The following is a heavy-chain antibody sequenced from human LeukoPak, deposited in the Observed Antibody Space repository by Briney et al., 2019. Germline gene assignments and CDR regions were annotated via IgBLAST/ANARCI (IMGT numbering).Heavy chain of an antibody. J-gene: IGHJ4*02. V-gene: IGHV3-7*05. CDR2: IKQDGSEK. Sequence: GGSLRLSCAASGFSFSDNYMSWVRQAPGKGLEWVANIKQDGSEKYYVDSVKGRFTISRDNAKNSLYLQMNSLRAEDTAVYYCARGEEGSFDYWGQGTLVTVSS. CDR3: ARGEEGSFDY. CDR1: GFSFSDNY.